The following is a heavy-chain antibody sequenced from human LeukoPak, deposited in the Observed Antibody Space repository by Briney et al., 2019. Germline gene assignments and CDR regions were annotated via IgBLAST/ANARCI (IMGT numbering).Heavy chain of an antibody. D-gene: IGHD5-24*01. CDR2: IDPAGDT. CDR1: GFTFSSHD. V-gene: IGHV3-13*04. J-gene: IGHJ4*02. Sequence: PGGSLRLSCAASGFTFSSHDMHWVRQTTGKGLEWVSAIDPAGDTYYPGSVKGRFTISRDDGENSLYLQMNSLRAEDTAVYYCAKDGARDGYNYPDYWGQGTLVTVSS. CDR3: AKDGARDGYNYPDY.